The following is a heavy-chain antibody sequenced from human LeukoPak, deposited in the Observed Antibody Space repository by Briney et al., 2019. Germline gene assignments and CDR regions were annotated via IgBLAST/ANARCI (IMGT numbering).Heavy chain of an antibody. V-gene: IGHV4-59*01. J-gene: IGHJ4*02. Sequence: PSETLSLTCTVSGGSISSYYWSWIRQPPGKGLEWIGYIYYSGSTNYNPSLKSRVTISVDTSKNQFSLKLSSVTAADTALYYCARDLSSSWAPNYWGQGTLVTVSS. CDR1: GGSISSYY. D-gene: IGHD6-13*01. CDR2: IYYSGST. CDR3: ARDLSSSWAPNY.